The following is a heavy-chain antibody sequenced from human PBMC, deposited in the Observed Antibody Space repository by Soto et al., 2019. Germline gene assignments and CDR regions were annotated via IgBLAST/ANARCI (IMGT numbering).Heavy chain of an antibody. CDR3: ARGKSYGYADY. CDR2: MNTHSGNT. V-gene: IGHV1-8*01. CDR1: GYTFTSYD. D-gene: IGHD5-18*01. Sequence: QVQLVQSGAEVKKPGASVKVSCKASGYTFTSYDINWVRQAPGQGLEWMGWMNTHSGNTGYAQKFQGRVTMTRNTSISPAYMELSSLRYEDTAVYYWARGKSYGYADYWGQGTLVTVSS. J-gene: IGHJ4*02.